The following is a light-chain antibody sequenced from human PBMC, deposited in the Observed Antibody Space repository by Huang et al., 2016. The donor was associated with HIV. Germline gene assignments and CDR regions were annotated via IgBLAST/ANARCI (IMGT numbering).Light chain of an antibody. CDR1: QSVDNSF. Sequence: EVVLTQSPGTLSLSPGDRAALSCRASQSVDNSFLAWYQQKPGQAPRLLIYCTSSRSVGSTDRFSGSGSETDFTLTISTLEPEDSAVYYCQQYGTLLQEITFGGGTKLEIK. CDR3: QQYGTLLQEIT. CDR2: CTS. V-gene: IGKV3-20*01. J-gene: IGKJ4*01.